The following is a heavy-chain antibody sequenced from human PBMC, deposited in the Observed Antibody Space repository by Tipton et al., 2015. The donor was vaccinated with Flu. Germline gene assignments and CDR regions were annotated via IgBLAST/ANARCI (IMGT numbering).Heavy chain of an antibody. CDR2: ISSSSSYI. CDR3: ARDIGPKARPGY. D-gene: IGHD6-6*01. Sequence: GSLRLSCAASGFTFSSYSMNWVRQAPGKGLEWVSSISSSSSYIYYADSVKGRFTISRDNAKNSLYLQMNSLRAEDTAVYYCARDIGPKARPGYWGQGTLVTVSS. V-gene: IGHV3-21*01. J-gene: IGHJ4*02. CDR1: GFTFSSYS.